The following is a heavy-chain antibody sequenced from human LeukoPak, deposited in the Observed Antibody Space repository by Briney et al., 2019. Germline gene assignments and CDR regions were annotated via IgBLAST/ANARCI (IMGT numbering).Heavy chain of an antibody. CDR2: INPSGGST. CDR1: GYTFTSYY. Sequence: GASVKVSCKASGYTFTSYYMHWVRQAPGQGLEWMGIINPSGGSTSYAQKFQGRVTMTGDTSTSTVYMELSSLRSEDTAVYYCATMYSGSHYYYYGMDVWGQGTTVTVSS. D-gene: IGHD1-26*01. J-gene: IGHJ6*02. CDR3: ATMYSGSHYYYYGMDV. V-gene: IGHV1-46*01.